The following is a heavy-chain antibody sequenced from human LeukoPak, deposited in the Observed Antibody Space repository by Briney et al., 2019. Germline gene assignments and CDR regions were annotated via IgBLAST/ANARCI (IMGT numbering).Heavy chain of an antibody. Sequence: PGGSLRLSCAASGFTFSSYGMHWVRQAPGKGLEWVAVISYDGSNKYYADSVKGRFTISRDNSKNTLYLQMNSLRAEDTAVYYCASAETGSSWYNYYYYYGMDVWGQGTTVTVSS. D-gene: IGHD6-13*01. CDR1: GFTFSSYG. V-gene: IGHV3-30*03. CDR3: ASAETGSSWYNYYYYYGMDV. J-gene: IGHJ6*02. CDR2: ISYDGSNK.